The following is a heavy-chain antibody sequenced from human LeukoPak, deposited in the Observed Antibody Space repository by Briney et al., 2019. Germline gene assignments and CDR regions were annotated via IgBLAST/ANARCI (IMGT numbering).Heavy chain of an antibody. Sequence: PSETLSLTCTVSGGSISSSSYYWGWLRQPPGKGLEWIGSLDHSGSTYYNPSLQSRVTRSVDTSKNQFSLRLSSVTAADTAVYYCARSQDYYEFDYWGQGSLVSVSS. J-gene: IGHJ4*02. CDR1: GGSISSSSYY. D-gene: IGHD3-16*01. CDR3: ARSQDYYEFDY. V-gene: IGHV4-39*01. CDR2: LDHSGST.